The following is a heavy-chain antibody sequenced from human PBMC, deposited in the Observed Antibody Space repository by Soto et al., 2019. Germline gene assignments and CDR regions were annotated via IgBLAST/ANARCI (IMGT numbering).Heavy chain of an antibody. CDR2: IYYSGST. V-gene: IGHV4-59*01. Sequence: PSETLSLTCTVSGGSISSYYWSWIRQPPGKGLEWIGYIYYSGSTNXXPXXXXXXXXXXXXXKNQFSLKLSSVTAADTAVYYCARDRDSGYDWDYWGQGTLVTVSS. CDR3: ARDRDSGYDWDY. D-gene: IGHD5-12*01. CDR1: GGSISSYY. J-gene: IGHJ4*02.